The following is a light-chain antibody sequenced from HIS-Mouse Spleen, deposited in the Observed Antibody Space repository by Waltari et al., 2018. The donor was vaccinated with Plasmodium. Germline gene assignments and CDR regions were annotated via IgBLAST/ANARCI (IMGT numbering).Light chain of an antibody. J-gene: IGKJ1*01. V-gene: IGKV1-5*03. CDR1: QSISSW. CDR3: QQYNSYSLT. Sequence: DIQMTQSPSTLSASVGDRVTITFRASQSISSWLAWYQQKPGKAPKLLIYTASSLESGVPSRFSGSGSGTEFTLTISSLQPDDFATYYCQQYNSYSLTFGQGTKVEIK. CDR2: TAS.